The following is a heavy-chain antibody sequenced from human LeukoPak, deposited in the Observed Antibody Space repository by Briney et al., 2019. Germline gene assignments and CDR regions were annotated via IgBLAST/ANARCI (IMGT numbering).Heavy chain of an antibody. V-gene: IGHV5-51*01. CDR2: IYPGDSET. Sequence: GESLKISCKGSGYRFTSYWIAWVRQMPGKGLELMGIIYPGDSETRYSPSFQGQVTISVDKFISTAYLQWSSLKASDTAMYSCARAYCSSTTCYFYIAFDYWGQGTLVTVST. D-gene: IGHD2-2*01. J-gene: IGHJ4*02. CDR3: ARAYCSSTTCYFYIAFDY. CDR1: GYRFTSYW.